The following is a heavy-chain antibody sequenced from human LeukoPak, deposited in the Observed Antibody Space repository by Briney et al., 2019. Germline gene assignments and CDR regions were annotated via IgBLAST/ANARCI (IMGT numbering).Heavy chain of an antibody. J-gene: IGHJ4*02. V-gene: IGHV1-69*05. CDR2: IIPIFGTA. CDR1: GGTFSNYA. Sequence: ASVKVSCKASGGTFSNYAISWVRQAPGQGLEWMGGIIPIFGTANYAQKFQGRVTITTDESTSTAYMELSSLRSEDTAVYYCARGVAYYFDYWGQGTLVTVSS. CDR3: ARGVAYYFDY.